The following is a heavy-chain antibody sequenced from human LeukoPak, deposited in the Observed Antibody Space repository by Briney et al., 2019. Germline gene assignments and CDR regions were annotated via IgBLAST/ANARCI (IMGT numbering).Heavy chain of an antibody. Sequence: GGSLRFSCAVSGFTFDDYAIHWVRQGPGKGLEWVSSITWISDYIRYADSVKGRFTISTDSAKNSIYLQVNSLRPENTALYYCARIDSSSDDWGQGTLVTVSS. J-gene: IGHJ4*02. CDR3: ARIDSSSDD. CDR2: ITWISDYI. V-gene: IGHV3-9*01. D-gene: IGHD2-2*01. CDR1: GFTFDDYA.